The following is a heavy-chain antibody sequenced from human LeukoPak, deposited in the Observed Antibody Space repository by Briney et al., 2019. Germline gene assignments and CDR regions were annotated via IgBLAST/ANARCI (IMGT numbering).Heavy chain of an antibody. CDR3: ARLATVTSGDY. V-gene: IGHV3-48*03. D-gene: IGHD4-17*01. Sequence: GGSLRLSCAASGFTFSSYEMNWVRQAPGKGLEWVSYISSSGSTIYYADSVKGRFTISRDNAKNSLYLQMNSLRAEDTAVYYCARLATVTSGDYWGQGTLVTVSS. CDR1: GFTFSSYE. J-gene: IGHJ4*02. CDR2: ISSSGSTI.